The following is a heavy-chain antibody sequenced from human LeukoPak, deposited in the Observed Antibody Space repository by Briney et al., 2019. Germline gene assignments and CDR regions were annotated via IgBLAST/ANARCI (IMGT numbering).Heavy chain of an antibody. D-gene: IGHD5-24*01. Sequence: PSETLSLTCAVSGGSFSGYSWSWIRQPPGKGLEWIGEINHSGSTNYNPSLKSRVTISVDTSKNQFSLKLSSVTAADTAVYYCARARFFRRYGYNFDYWGQGTLVTVSS. CDR3: ARARFFRRYGYNFDY. CDR1: GGSFSGYS. J-gene: IGHJ4*02. CDR2: INHSGST. V-gene: IGHV4-34*01.